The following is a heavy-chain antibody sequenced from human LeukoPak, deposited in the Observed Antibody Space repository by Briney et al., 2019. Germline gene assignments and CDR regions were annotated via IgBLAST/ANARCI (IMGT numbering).Heavy chain of an antibody. J-gene: IGHJ5*02. Sequence: PGRSLRLSCAASGFTFSSYGMHWVRQAPGKGLEWVAVISYDGSNKYYADSVKGRFTISRDNSKNTLYLQMNSLRAEDTAVYYCAKLTKENWFDPWGQGTLVTGSS. CDR3: AKLTKENWFDP. D-gene: IGHD3-9*01. CDR1: GFTFSSYG. CDR2: ISYDGSNK. V-gene: IGHV3-30*18.